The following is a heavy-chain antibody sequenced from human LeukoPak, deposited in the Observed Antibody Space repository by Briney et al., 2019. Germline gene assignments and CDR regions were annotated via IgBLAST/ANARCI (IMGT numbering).Heavy chain of an antibody. CDR3: ARDKCGGDCYYPDY. D-gene: IGHD2-21*02. J-gene: IGHJ4*02. CDR1: GFTFSSYS. Sequence: GGSLRLPCAASGFTFSSYSMNWVRQAPGKGLEWVSSISSSSSYIYYADSVKGRFTISRDNAKNSLYLQMNSLRAEDTAVYYCARDKCGGDCYYPDYWGQGTLVTVSS. V-gene: IGHV3-21*04. CDR2: ISSSSSYI.